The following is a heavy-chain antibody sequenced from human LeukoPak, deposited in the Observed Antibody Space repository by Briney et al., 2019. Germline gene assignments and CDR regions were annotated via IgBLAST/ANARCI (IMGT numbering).Heavy chain of an antibody. CDR3: ARSYYGMDV. V-gene: IGHV3-21*01. J-gene: IGHJ6*02. CDR1: GFTFRSYS. Sequence: PGGSLRLSCAASGFTFRSYSMNWVRQGPGMGLEWVSSISTSSSHIYYADSVEGRFTISRDNAKNSLYLQMNSLRAEDTAVYYCARSYYGMDVWGQGTTVSVSS. CDR2: ISTSSSHI.